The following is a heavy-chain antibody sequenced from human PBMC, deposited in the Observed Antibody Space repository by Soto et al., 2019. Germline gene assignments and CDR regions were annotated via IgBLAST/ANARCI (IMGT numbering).Heavy chain of an antibody. J-gene: IGHJ6*02. D-gene: IGHD6-19*01. CDR3: AKSASGWGRYFYGMDV. V-gene: IGHV3-30*18. CDR1: GFTFSSFG. Sequence: QVQLVESGGGVVQPGRSLRLSCVASGFTFSSFGIHWVRQAPGKGLEWVALVSYDGNNQYYADSVKGRFTISRDNSKTTVYLQVNSLRPEDTAVYYCAKSASGWGRYFYGMDVWGQGTTVTVSS. CDR2: VSYDGNNQ.